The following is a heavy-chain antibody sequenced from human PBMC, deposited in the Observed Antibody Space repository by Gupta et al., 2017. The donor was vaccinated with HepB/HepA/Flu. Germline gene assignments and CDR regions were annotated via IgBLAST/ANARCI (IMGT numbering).Heavy chain of an antibody. CDR3: ARESVEGAFDF. CDR2: IYYSGST. Sequence: QVQLQESGPGLVKPSETLSLTCTVSGGSISSHYWSWIRQPPGKGLEWIAYIYYSGSTNYNPSLKSRVTISVDMSKNKFSLKLSSVTAADTAVYYCARESVEGAFDFWGQGTMVTVSS. D-gene: IGHD3-3*01. J-gene: IGHJ3*01. CDR1: GGSISSHY. V-gene: IGHV4-59*11.